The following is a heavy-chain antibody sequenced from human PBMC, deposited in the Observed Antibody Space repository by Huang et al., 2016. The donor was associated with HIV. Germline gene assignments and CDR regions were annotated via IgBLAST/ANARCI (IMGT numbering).Heavy chain of an antibody. CDR3: AREIMISFGGPFDS. CDR2: INHAGVT. CDR1: GGSFSGYF. D-gene: IGHD3-16*01. V-gene: IGHV4-34*02. J-gene: IGHJ5*01. Sequence: QVQLEQWGAGLLKPSETLSLTCAVYGGSFSGYFWNWIRQSPGKGLEWIGQINHAGVTDYNPSLKSRATISVDTSKNQFSLKLTSVTAADTAIYYCAREIMISFGGPFDSWGHGNLVTVSS.